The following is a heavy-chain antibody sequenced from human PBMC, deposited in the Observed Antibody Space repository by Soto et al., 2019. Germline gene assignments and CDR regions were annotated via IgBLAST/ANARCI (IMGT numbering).Heavy chain of an antibody. D-gene: IGHD1-1*01. V-gene: IGHV4-59*08. J-gene: IGHJ6*02. CDR1: SGPSSSHN. Sequence: QVQLQQSGPGLVKPSETLSLTCTVSSGPSSSHNWGWIRQPPGRGLEWIGYVYDTGDTSYNPSLRSRVTISADTTTNHISLTLTSVTAADTAVYYCVRQGIGYLHGLVDVWGHGTTVSVSS. CDR2: VYDTGDT. CDR3: VRQGIGYLHGLVDV.